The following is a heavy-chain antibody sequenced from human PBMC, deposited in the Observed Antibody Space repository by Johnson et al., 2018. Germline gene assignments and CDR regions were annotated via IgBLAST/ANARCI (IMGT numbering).Heavy chain of an antibody. CDR2: ISSSGSTI. V-gene: IGHV3-11*01. CDR1: GFMFSDYH. J-gene: IGHJ3*02. Sequence: QVQLVESGGGLVKPGGSLRLSCAASGFMFSDYHMSWIRQAPGKGLEWVSYISSSGSTIYYADSVKGRFTISRDNAKNPLYLQMNSLRAEDTAVYYCAGDITGTRGWDAFNIWGQGTMVTVSS. CDR3: AGDITGTRGWDAFNI. D-gene: IGHD1-7*01.